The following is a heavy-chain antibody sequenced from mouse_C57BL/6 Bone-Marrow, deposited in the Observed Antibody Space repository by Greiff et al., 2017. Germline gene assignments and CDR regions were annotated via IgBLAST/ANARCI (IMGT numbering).Heavy chain of an antibody. CDR2: INPGSGGT. J-gene: IGHJ3*01. V-gene: IGHV1-54*01. CDR1: GYAFTNYL. D-gene: IGHD2-2*01. Sequence: VQRVESGAELVRPGTSVKVSCKASGYAFTNYLIEWVKQRPGQGLEWIGVINPGSGGTNYNEKFKGKATLTADKSSSTAYMQLSSLTSEDSAVYFCARGWLREDYWGQGTLVTVSA. CDR3: ARGWLREDY.